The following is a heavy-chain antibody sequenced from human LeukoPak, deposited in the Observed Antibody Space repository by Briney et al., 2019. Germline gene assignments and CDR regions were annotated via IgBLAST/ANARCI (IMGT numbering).Heavy chain of an antibody. CDR2: INPNSGGT. J-gene: IGHJ6*03. CDR1: GYTFTGYY. D-gene: IGHD3-3*01. V-gene: IGHV1-2*02. CDR3: ARGRGQSFGVVHYYYYYMDV. Sequence: VASVKVSCKASGYTFTGYYMHWVRQAPGQGLEWMGWINPNSGGTNYAQKFQGRVTMTRDTSISTAYMELSRLRSDDTAVYYCARGRGQSFGVVHYYYYYMDVWGKGTTVTVSS.